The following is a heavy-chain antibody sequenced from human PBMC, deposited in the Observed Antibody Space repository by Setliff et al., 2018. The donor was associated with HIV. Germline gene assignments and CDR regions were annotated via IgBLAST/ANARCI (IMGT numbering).Heavy chain of an antibody. CDR3: AKADYCSAGSCNSRRSIDY. J-gene: IGHJ4*02. Sequence: PRASVKVSCKASGNTFNSFYLHWVRQAPGQGLEWMGVINPSGGNTNFYAQKFQGRVTMTRDTSTSTVYMELSSLRSDDTAVYYCAKADYCSAGSCNSRRSIDYWGQGALVTVSS. CDR2: INPSGGNT. CDR1: GNTFNSFY. D-gene: IGHD2-15*01. V-gene: IGHV1-46*02.